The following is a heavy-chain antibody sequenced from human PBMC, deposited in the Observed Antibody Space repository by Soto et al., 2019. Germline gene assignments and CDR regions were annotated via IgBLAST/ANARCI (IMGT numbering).Heavy chain of an antibody. V-gene: IGHV3-15*07. CDR3: TTVPPYYYDSSGYRFDY. CDR2: IKSKTDGGTT. CDR1: GFTFSNAW. J-gene: IGHJ4*02. Sequence: GESLKISCAASGFTFSNAWMNWVRQAPGKGLEWVGRIKSKTDGGTTDYAAPVKGRFTISRDDSKNTLYLQMNSLKTEDTAVYYCTTVPPYYYDSSGYRFDYWGQGTLVTVSS. D-gene: IGHD3-22*01.